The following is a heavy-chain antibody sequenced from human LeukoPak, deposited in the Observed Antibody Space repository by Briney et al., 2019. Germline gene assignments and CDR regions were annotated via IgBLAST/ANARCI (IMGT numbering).Heavy chain of an antibody. J-gene: IGHJ4*02. CDR1: GYSMSSGYY. D-gene: IGHD1-26*01. CDR2: IYHSGST. V-gene: IGHV4-38-2*01. CDR3: ARQVGGSYFDY. Sequence: PSETLSLTCAVSGYSMSSGYYWGWIRQPPGKGLEWIGSIYHSGSTYYNPSLKSRVTISVDTSKNQFSLKLSSVTAADTAVYYCARQVGGSYFDYWGQGTLVTVSS.